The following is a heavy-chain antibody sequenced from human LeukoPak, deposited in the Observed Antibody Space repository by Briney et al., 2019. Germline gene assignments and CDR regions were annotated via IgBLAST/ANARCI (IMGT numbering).Heavy chain of an antibody. CDR1: GYTFTSYG. CDR2: ISAYNGNT. Sequence: ASVKVSCKASGYTFTSYGISWVRQAPGQGLEWMGWISAYNGNTNYAQKLQGRVTMTTDTSTSTAYMELRSLRSDDTAVYYCASSFWSGYYSGGYWFGPWGQGTLVTVSS. CDR3: ASSFWSGYYSGGYWFGP. D-gene: IGHD3-3*01. J-gene: IGHJ5*02. V-gene: IGHV1-18*01.